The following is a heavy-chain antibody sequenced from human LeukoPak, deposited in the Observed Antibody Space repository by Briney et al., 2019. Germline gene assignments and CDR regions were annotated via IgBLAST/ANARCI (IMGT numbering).Heavy chain of an antibody. Sequence: ASVTVSCKASGYTFTDYYMHWVRQAPRQGLEWMGWINPKSGGTSYAQKFQGRVSVTRDTSISTVYMELSSLRSDDTAVYYCASLGATTLYYYGMDVWGQGTTVTVSS. V-gene: IGHV1-2*02. D-gene: IGHD1-26*01. J-gene: IGHJ6*02. CDR1: GYTFTDYY. CDR2: INPKSGGT. CDR3: ASLGATTLYYYGMDV.